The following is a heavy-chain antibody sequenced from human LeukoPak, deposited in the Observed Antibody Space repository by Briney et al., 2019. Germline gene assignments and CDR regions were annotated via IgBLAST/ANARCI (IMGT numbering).Heavy chain of an antibody. CDR2: IYTSGST. Sequence: PSETLSLTCTVSGGSISSGSYYWSWIRQPAGKGLEWIGRIYTSGSTNYNPSLKSRVTISVDTSKNQFSLKLSSVTAADTAVYYCARDSFHTLYYYGSGSYHGYWGQGTLVTVSS. CDR1: GGSISSGSYY. D-gene: IGHD3-10*01. V-gene: IGHV4-61*02. CDR3: ARDSFHTLYYYGSGSYHGY. J-gene: IGHJ4*02.